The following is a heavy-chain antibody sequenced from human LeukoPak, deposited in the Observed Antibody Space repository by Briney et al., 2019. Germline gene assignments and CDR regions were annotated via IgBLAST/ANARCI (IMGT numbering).Heavy chain of an antibody. V-gene: IGHV4-34*01. D-gene: IGHD6-19*01. J-gene: IGHJ4*02. Sequence: SETLSLTCAVSGVSFSGYYWSWIRQPPGKGLEWIWDITHSGSTNYNPSLKSRVTISVDTSITQFSLKLSSVTAADTAVYYCARAPGYSSGWYGARGTSRYFDYWGQGTLVTVSS. CDR1: GVSFSGYY. CDR2: ITHSGST. CDR3: ARAPGYSSGWYGARGTSRYFDY.